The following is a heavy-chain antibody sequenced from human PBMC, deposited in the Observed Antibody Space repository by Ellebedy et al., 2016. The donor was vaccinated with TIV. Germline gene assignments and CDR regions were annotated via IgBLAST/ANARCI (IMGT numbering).Heavy chain of an antibody. V-gene: IGHV4-31*03. Sequence: SETLSLXXTVSGGSISSGSYYWSWIRQHPGKGLEWIGYIYYSGSTYYNPSLKSRVTISVDTSKNQFSLKLSSVTAADTAVYYCARGRVPDYWGQGTLVTVSS. CDR2: IYYSGST. CDR3: ARGRVPDY. CDR1: GGSISSGSYY. J-gene: IGHJ4*02. D-gene: IGHD3-10*01.